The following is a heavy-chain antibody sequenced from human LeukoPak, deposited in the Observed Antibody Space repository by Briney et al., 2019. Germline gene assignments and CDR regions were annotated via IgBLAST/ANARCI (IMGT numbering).Heavy chain of an antibody. CDR2: INHSGST. J-gene: IGHJ4*02. V-gene: IGHV4-34*01. CDR3: ARGLGSSSGYSLDY. D-gene: IGHD3-22*01. Sequence: PSETLSLTCAVYGGSFSVYYWSWLRQPPGKGLEWIGEINHSGSTNYNPSLKSRVTILVDTSKNQFSLKLSSVTAADTAVYYCARGLGSSSGYSLDYWGQGTLVTVSS. CDR1: GGSFSVYY.